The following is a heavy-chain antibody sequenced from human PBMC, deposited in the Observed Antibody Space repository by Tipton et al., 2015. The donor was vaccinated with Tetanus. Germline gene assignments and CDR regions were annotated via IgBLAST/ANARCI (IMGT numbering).Heavy chain of an antibody. CDR3: ARDVPYGDYFDY. V-gene: IGHV4-59*01. CDR2: IHYTGST. Sequence: TLSLTCTVSGDSINNYYWSWIRQPPGKGLEWIGYIHYTGSTDYNPSLRSRVTISIDTSKNQFSLHLSSVTAADTAVYYCARDVPYGDYFDYWGQGSLVPVSS. J-gene: IGHJ4*02. D-gene: IGHD4-17*01. CDR1: GDSINNYY.